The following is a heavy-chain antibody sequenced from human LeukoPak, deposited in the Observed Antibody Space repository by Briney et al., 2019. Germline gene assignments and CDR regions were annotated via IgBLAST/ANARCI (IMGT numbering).Heavy chain of an antibody. CDR1: GYTFTSYG. V-gene: IGHV1-18*01. Sequence: ASVKVSCKASGYTFTSYGISWVRQAPGQGLEWMGWISAYNGNTNYAQKLQGRVTMTTDTSTSTAYMELRSLRSEDTAVYYCARDNSVEDTAWWFDPWGQGTLVTVSS. CDR2: ISAYNGNT. CDR3: ARDNSVEDTAWWFDP. D-gene: IGHD4-23*01. J-gene: IGHJ5*02.